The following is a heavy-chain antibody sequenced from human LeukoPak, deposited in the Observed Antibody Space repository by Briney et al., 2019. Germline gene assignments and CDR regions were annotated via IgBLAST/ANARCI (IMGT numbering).Heavy chain of an antibody. CDR3: AKDPLGIGPAFDI. CDR2: ISGRGDTT. J-gene: IGHJ3*02. Sequence: GGSLRLSCAASGFTFSSYAMSWVRQAPGKGPEWVSGISGRGDTTSYAESVKGRFTISRDNSKNTLYLQMNSLRAEDTAIYYCAKDPLGIGPAFDIWGQGTMVSVSS. D-gene: IGHD7-27*01. CDR1: GFTFSSYA. V-gene: IGHV3-23*01.